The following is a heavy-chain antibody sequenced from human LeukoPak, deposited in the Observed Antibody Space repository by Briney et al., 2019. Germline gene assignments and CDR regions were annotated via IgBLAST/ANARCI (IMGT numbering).Heavy chain of an antibody. CDR1: GYTFTSYY. D-gene: IGHD4-17*01. CDR2: IIPIFGTA. V-gene: IGHV1-69*06. Sequence: GASVKVSCKASGYTFTSYYMHWVRQAPGQGLEWMGGIIPIFGTANYAQKFQGRVTITADKSTSTAYMELSSLRSEDTAVYYCARRGLYGDYVYAFDIWGQGTMVTVSS. CDR3: ARRGLYGDYVYAFDI. J-gene: IGHJ3*02.